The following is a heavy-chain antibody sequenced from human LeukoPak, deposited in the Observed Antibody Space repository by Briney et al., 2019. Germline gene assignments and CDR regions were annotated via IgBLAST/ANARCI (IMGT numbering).Heavy chain of an antibody. CDR1: GFTFSSYA. Sequence: GGSLTFSCAASGFTFSSYAMHWVRQAPGKGLEWVAVISYDGSNKYYADSVKGRFTISRDNSKNTLYLQMNSLRAEDTAVYYCARDYLDYYGSGSLKFWGQGTLVTVSS. D-gene: IGHD3-10*01. CDR3: ARDYLDYYGSGSLKF. CDR2: ISYDGSNK. V-gene: IGHV3-30*04. J-gene: IGHJ4*02.